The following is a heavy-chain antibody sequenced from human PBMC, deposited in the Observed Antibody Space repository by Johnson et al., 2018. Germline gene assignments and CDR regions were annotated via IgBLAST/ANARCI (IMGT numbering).Heavy chain of an antibody. Sequence: QVQLQESGPGLVKSSETLSLTCTVSGASITSYYWSWIRQPAGKGLEWIGRIYPSESSNYNPSLKSRVTMSVDTAKNQFSLKLRSVTAADTAVYYGARDLSYFDSSAQGDAFDIWGQGTMVTVSS. CDR2: IYPSESS. D-gene: IGHD3-22*01. V-gene: IGHV4-4*07. J-gene: IGHJ3*02. CDR3: ARDLSYFDSSAQGDAFDI. CDR1: GASITSYY.